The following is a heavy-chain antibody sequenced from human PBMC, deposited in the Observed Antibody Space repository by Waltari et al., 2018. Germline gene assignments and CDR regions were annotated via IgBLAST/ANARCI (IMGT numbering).Heavy chain of an antibody. V-gene: IGHV4-39*01. CDR2: IYYSGST. CDR1: GGSISSSSYY. Sequence: QLQLQESGPGLVKPSETLSLTCTVSGGSISSSSYYWGWIRQPTGKGLEWIGSIYYSGSTYYNPSLKGRVTISVDTSKNQFSLKLSSVTAADTTVYYCAELPSHRYSSSSSPDAFDIWGQGTMVTVSS. CDR3: AELPSHRYSSSSSPDAFDI. J-gene: IGHJ3*02. D-gene: IGHD6-13*01.